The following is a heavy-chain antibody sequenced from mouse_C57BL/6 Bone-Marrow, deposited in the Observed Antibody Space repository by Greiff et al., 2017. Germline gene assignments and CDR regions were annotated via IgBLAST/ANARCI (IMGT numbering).Heavy chain of an antibody. CDR1: GFNIKNTC. CDR2: IYPANGNT. D-gene: IGHD4-1*01. Sequence: VQLQQSVAELVRPGASVKLSCTASGFNIKNTCMHWVKQRPEQGLEWIGRIYPANGNTKYAPKFQGQATITADTSSNTAYLQLSSLTSEDTVIYYGVLGLRDYFDYWGQGTTLTVSA. CDR3: VLGLRDYFDY. V-gene: IGHV14-3*01. J-gene: IGHJ2*01.